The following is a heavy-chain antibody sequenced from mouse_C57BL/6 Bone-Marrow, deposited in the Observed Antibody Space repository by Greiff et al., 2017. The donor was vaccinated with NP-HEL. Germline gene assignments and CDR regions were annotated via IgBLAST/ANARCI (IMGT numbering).Heavy chain of an antibody. CDR3: SRAFYGYYRFAY. J-gene: IGHJ3*01. V-gene: IGHV5-4*03. D-gene: IGHD2-10*01. Sequence: EVKLVESGGGLVKPGGSLKLSCAASGFTFSSYDMSWVRQTPEKRLEWVATISDGGSYNYYPDNVKGRFPITRDNAKNNRYLQMSHLKSEDTAMYYCSRAFYGYYRFAYWGQGTLVTVSA. CDR2: ISDGGSYN. CDR1: GFTFSSYD.